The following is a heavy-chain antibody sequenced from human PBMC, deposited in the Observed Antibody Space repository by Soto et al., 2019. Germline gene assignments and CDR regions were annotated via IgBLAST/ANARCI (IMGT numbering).Heavy chain of an antibody. Sequence: EVQLLGSGGGLVQPGGSLRLSCAASGFSFSSYAMNWVRQAPGKGLECVSAFSDGGSNTYYTDSVKGRFTISRDNSKNTVFLQMNRLRAEDTAVYYCAILDSSTWFTGYYFDYWGQGTLVTVSS. J-gene: IGHJ4*02. V-gene: IGHV3-23*01. CDR3: AILDSSTWFTGYYFDY. CDR1: GFSFSSYA. D-gene: IGHD6-13*01. CDR2: FSDGGSNT.